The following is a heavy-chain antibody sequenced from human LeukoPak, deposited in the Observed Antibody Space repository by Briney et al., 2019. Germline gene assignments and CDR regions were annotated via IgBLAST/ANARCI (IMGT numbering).Heavy chain of an antibody. CDR3: ASGYSYGATFDY. Sequence: SSVKVSCTASVGTFSSYAISWVRQAPGQGLEWMGGIIPIFGTANYAQKFQGRVTITADESTSTAYMELSSLRSEDTAVYYCASGYSYGATFDYWGQGTLVTVSS. CDR2: IIPIFGTA. V-gene: IGHV1-69*01. J-gene: IGHJ4*02. D-gene: IGHD5-18*01. CDR1: VGTFSSYA.